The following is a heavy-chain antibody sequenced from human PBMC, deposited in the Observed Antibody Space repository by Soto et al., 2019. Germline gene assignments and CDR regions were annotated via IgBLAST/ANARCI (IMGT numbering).Heavy chain of an antibody. D-gene: IGHD2-15*01. V-gene: IGHV3-74*01. CDR1: GFTFSSYW. Sequence: GGSLRLSCAASGFTFSSYWMHWVRQAPEKGLVWVSRINSDGSSTSYADSVKGRFTISRDNAKNTLYLQMNSLRAEDTAVYYCAIVYCSGGSCYLLDYWTQGTLDTGSS. CDR3: AIVYCSGGSCYLLDY. CDR2: INSDGSST. J-gene: IGHJ4*02.